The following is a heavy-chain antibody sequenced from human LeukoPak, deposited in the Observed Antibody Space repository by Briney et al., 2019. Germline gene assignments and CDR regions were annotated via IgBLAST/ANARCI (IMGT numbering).Heavy chain of an antibody. Sequence: SETLSLTCTVSGGSISSYYWSWIRQPAGKGLEWIGRIYTSGSTNYNPSLKSRVTMSVDTSKNQFSLKLSSVTAADTAVYYCARGLVVVTAIRGSRFDPWGQGTLVTVSS. CDR1: GGSISSYY. CDR2: IYTSGST. D-gene: IGHD2-21*02. J-gene: IGHJ5*02. CDR3: ARGLVVVTAIRGSRFDP. V-gene: IGHV4-4*07.